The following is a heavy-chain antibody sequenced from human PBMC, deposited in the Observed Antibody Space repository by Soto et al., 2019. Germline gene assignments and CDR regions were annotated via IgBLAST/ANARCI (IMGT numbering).Heavy chain of an antibody. D-gene: IGHD2-21*02. V-gene: IGHV3-23*01. Sequence: PGGSLRLSCTASGLPHSRFVMMWVRQAPGKGLECVSGIYGSGGGVEYADSVKGRFTISRDNSKNTVYLQMTDLRADDTALYYCAKDAVYSDSLWLMDHWGQGTQVTVSS. J-gene: IGHJ4*02. CDR2: IYGSGGGV. CDR1: GLPHSRFV. CDR3: AKDAVYSDSLWLMDH.